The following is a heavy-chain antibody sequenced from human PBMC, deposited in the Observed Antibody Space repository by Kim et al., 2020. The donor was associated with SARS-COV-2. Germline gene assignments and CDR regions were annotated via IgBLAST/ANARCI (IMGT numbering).Heavy chain of an antibody. CDR3: ARQSRHLGYCSGGSCSLGQEFDP. J-gene: IGHJ5*02. CDR2: IYYSGST. D-gene: IGHD2-15*01. V-gene: IGHV4-39*01. CDR1: GCSISSSSYY. Sequence: SETLSLTCTVSGCSISSSSYYWGWIRQPTGKGLEWIGSIYYSGSTYDNPALKSRFTISVDTSKNKFSLKLSSVTAADTAVYYCARQSRHLGYCSGGSCSLGQEFDPWGQGTLVTVSS.